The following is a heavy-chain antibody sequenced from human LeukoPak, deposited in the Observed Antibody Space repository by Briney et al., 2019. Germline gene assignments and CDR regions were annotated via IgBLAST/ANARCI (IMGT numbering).Heavy chain of an antibody. J-gene: IGHJ5*02. CDR2: ISSSSSYI. CDR3: ARGVIAAAITNWFDP. Sequence: PGGSLRLSCAASGFTFSSYSMNWVRQAPGKGLEWVSSISSSSSYIYYADSVKGRFTISRDNAKNSLYLQMNSLRAEDTAVYYCARGVIAAAITNWFDPWGQGTLVTVSS. V-gene: IGHV3-21*01. D-gene: IGHD6-13*01. CDR1: GFTFSSYS.